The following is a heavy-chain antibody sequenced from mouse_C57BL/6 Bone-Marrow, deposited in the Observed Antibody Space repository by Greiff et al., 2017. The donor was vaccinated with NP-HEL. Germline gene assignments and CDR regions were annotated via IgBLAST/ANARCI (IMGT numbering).Heavy chain of an antibody. Sequence: VQLQQPGAELVRPGTSVKLSCKASGYTFTSYWMHWVKQRPGQGLEWIGVIDPSDSYTNYNQKFKGKATLTVDKSSSTAYMQLSSLTSEDSAVYYCARDYVDWFAYWGQGTLVTVSA. CDR2: IDPSDSYT. CDR1: GYTFTSYW. V-gene: IGHV1-59*01. D-gene: IGHD1-1*01. J-gene: IGHJ3*01. CDR3: ARDYVDWFAY.